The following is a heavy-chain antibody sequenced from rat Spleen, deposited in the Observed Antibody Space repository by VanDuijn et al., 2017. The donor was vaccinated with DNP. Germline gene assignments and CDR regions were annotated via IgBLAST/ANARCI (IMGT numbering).Heavy chain of an antibody. CDR1: GVTFSDFN. CDR3: ARGGGSYWFAY. V-gene: IGHV5-7*01. D-gene: IGHD1-4*01. CDR2: ILYDGSVT. J-gene: IGHJ3*01. Sequence: EVQLVESGGGLVQPGRSLKLSCAAAGVTFSDFNMAWVRQVPKKGLEWVATILYDGSVTYYGDSGKGRFTISRDNEKSTLYLQMNSLRSEDTASYYCARGGGSYWFAYWGQGTLVTVSS.